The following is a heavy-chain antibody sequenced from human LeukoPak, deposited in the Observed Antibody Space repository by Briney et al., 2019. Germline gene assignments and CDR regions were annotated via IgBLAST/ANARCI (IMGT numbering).Heavy chain of an antibody. Sequence: PGGSLRLSCAASGFTFSSYGMHWVRQAPGKGLEWVAFIRYDGSNKYYADSVKGRFTISRDNSKNTLYLQMNSLRAEDTAVYYCAKEGLRYFDWYYYYGMDVWAKGPRSPSP. V-gene: IGHV3-30*02. CDR1: GFTFSSYG. D-gene: IGHD3-9*01. CDR2: IRYDGSNK. CDR3: AKEGLRYFDWYYYYGMDV. J-gene: IGHJ6*02.